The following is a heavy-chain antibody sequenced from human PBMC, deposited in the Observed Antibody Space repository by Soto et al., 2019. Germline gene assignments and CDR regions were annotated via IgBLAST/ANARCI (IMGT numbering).Heavy chain of an antibody. CDR2: FYSSGSI. D-gene: IGHD6-19*01. Sequence: LSLTCFVSGYSITAGGYYWSWIRHHPGKGLEWIGSFYSSGSIIYNPSLRSRVSISGDTSSNQFSMSLTSVTAADTARYYCARMYSSGSGWFHPWGQGTLVTVS. J-gene: IGHJ5*02. CDR1: GYSITAGGYY. CDR3: ARMYSSGSGWFHP. V-gene: IGHV4-31*03.